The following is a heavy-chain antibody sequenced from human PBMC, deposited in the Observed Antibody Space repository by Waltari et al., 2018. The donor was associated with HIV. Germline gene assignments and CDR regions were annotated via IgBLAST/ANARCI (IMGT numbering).Heavy chain of an antibody. CDR1: GGSISSYY. CDR2: IYTSGST. J-gene: IGHJ3*02. Sequence: QVQLQESGPGLVKPSETLSLTCTVSGGSISSYYWRWIRQHAGKGLEWIGRIYTSGSTNYNPSLKSRVTMSVDTSKNQFSLKLSSVTAADTAVYYCARDLYYYGSGSRSASAFDIWGQGTMVTVSS. D-gene: IGHD3-10*01. CDR3: ARDLYYYGSGSRSASAFDI. V-gene: IGHV4-4*07.